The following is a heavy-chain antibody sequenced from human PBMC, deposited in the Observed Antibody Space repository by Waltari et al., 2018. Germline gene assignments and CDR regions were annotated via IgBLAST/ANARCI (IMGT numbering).Heavy chain of an antibody. CDR3: ASWSDYGDYGLDY. CDR1: GGSISRYY. V-gene: IGHV4-59*01. CDR2: IYYSGST. Sequence: QVQLQESGPGLVKPSETLSLTCTVSGGSISRYYWSWIRQPPGKGLEWIGYIYYSGSTNYNPSLKSRVTISVDTSKNQFSLKLSSVTAADTAVYYCASWSDYGDYGLDYWGQGTLVTVSS. J-gene: IGHJ4*02. D-gene: IGHD4-17*01.